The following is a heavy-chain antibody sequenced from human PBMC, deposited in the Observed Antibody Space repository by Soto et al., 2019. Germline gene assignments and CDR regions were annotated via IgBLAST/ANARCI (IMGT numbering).Heavy chain of an antibody. CDR2: IYWDDDK. V-gene: IGHV2-5*02. Sequence: QITLKESGPTLVKPTQTLTLTCTFSGFSLSTSGVGVGWIRQPPGKALEWLALIYWDDDKRYSPSLKSRLTITKXXSXNXXVLTMTNMDPVDPATYYCAHHLGVAGPYYDYGMDVWGQGTTVTVSS. J-gene: IGHJ6*02. D-gene: IGHD6-19*01. CDR3: AHHLGVAGPYYDYGMDV. CDR1: GFSLSTSGVG.